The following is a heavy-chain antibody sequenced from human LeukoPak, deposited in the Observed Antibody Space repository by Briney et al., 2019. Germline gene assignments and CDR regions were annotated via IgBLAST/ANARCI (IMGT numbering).Heavy chain of an antibody. J-gene: IGHJ3*02. V-gene: IGHV4-59*11. CDR2: ISYIGST. Sequence: SETLSLTCAVSDDSFSSHYWTWIRQPPGKGLEWIGYISYIGSTNYNPSLKSRVTISIDTSKNQFSLKLSSVTAADAAVYFCARDLVTVTKGFDIWGQGTMVSVSS. D-gene: IGHD4-17*01. CDR3: ARDLVTVTKGFDI. CDR1: DDSFSSHY.